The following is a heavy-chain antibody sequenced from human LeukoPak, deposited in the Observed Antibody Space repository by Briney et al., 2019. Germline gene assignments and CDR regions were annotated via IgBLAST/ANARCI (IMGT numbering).Heavy chain of an antibody. V-gene: IGHV1-18*01. D-gene: IGHD3-10*01. Sequence: ASVKVSCKASGYTFTSYGISWVRQAPGQGLEWMGWISAYNGNTNYAQKLQGRVTMITDTSTSTAYMELRSLRSDDTAVYYCARIPFYGSGSYFAGVGWFDPWGQGTLVTVSS. CDR3: ARIPFYGSGSYFAGVGWFDP. CDR1: GYTFTSYG. CDR2: ISAYNGNT. J-gene: IGHJ5*02.